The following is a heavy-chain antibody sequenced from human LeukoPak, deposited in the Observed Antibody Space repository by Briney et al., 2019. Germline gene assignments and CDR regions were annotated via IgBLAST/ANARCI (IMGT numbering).Heavy chain of an antibody. CDR3: AKGPEVGDGYHCDY. V-gene: IGHV3-23*01. D-gene: IGHD5-24*01. CDR2: ISGSDDNT. CDR1: GFTFSSYA. Sequence: GGSLRLSCATSGFTFSSYAMSWVRQAPGKGLEWVSAISGSDDNTYYADSVRGRFTISRDKSKNTLYLQMNSLRVEDTAVYYCAKGPEVGDGYHCDYWGQGTLVTVSS. J-gene: IGHJ4*02.